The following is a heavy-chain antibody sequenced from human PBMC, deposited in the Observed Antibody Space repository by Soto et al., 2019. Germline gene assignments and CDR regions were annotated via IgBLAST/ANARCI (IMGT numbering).Heavy chain of an antibody. CDR2: ISSSSSYI. J-gene: IGHJ4*02. D-gene: IGHD3-22*01. CDR1: GFTFSSYS. Sequence: GGSLRLSCAASGFTFSSYSMNWVRQAPGKGLEWVSSISSSSSYIYYADSVKGRFTISRDNAKNSLYLQMNSLRAEDTAVYYCVREKVTMIVGFYYFDYWGQGTRVTVSS. CDR3: VREKVTMIVGFYYFDY. V-gene: IGHV3-21*01.